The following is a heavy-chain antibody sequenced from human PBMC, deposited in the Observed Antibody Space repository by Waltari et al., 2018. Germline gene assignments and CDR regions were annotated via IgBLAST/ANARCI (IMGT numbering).Heavy chain of an antibody. CDR1: GFTFSSYA. J-gene: IGHJ4*02. CDR3: AKDRGWGAVQIVVPAAVYYFDY. CDR2: ISGSGGST. Sequence: ESGGGLVQPGGSLRLSCAASGFTFSSYAMSWVRQAPGKGLEWVSAISGSGGSTYYADSVKGRFTISRDNSKNTLYLQMNSLRAEDTAVYYCAKDRGWGAVQIVVPAAVYYFDYWGQGTLVTVSS. V-gene: IGHV3-23*01. D-gene: IGHD2-2*01.